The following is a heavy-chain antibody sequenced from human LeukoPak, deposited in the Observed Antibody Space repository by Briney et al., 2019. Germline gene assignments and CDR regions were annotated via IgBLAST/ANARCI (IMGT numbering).Heavy chain of an antibody. Sequence: GGSLRLSCAASGFTFSSYAMSWVRQAPGKGLEWVSATSSSDAGTYHAESVRGRFTISRDNSKNTLYLQMNGLRAEDAAVYYCATDKGYYASGFFDNWGQGALVSVSS. CDR2: TSSSDAGT. J-gene: IGHJ4*02. CDR3: ATDKGYYASGFFDN. CDR1: GFTFSSYA. V-gene: IGHV3-23*01. D-gene: IGHD3-10*01.